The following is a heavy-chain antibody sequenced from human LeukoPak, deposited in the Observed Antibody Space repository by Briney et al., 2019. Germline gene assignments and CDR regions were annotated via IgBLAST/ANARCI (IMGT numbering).Heavy chain of an antibody. D-gene: IGHD6-25*01. Sequence: SETPSLTCAVYGGPFSGYYWSWIRQPPGKGLEWNGEINHSGSTNYNPSLKSRVTISVDTSKNQFSLKLSSVTAADTAVYYCARGAATGYYFDYWGQGTLVTVSS. V-gene: IGHV4-34*01. CDR1: GGPFSGYY. CDR3: ARGAATGYYFDY. CDR2: INHSGST. J-gene: IGHJ4*02.